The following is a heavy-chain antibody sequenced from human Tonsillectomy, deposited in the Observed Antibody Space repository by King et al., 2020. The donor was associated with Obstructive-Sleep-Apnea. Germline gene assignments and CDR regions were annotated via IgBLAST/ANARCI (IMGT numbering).Heavy chain of an antibody. Sequence: QLQESGPGLVKPSGTLSLTCAVSGGSISSRAWWSWVRQPPGKGLEWIGEIYHSGSTNYNPSHRCRVTISVDKSKNQFSLNLRSVTAADTAVYYCASLTYYYDSSDFPGSRQWGQGTLVTVSS. CDR2: IYHSGST. CDR1: GGSISSRAW. J-gene: IGHJ1*01. D-gene: IGHD3-22*01. V-gene: IGHV4-4*02. CDR3: ASLTYYYDSSDFPGSRQ.